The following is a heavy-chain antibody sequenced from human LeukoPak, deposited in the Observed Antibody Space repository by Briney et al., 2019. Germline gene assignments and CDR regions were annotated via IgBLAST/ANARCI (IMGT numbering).Heavy chain of an antibody. CDR2: INPSGGST. CDR1: GYTFTSYY. J-gene: IGHJ6*03. D-gene: IGHD1-26*01. CDR3: ARVGRSRGSLPNSYYYMDV. Sequence: ASVKVSCKASGYTFTSYYMHWVRQAPGQGLEWMGIINPSGGSTSYAQKCQGRVTMTRDTSTSTVYMELSSLRSEDTAVYYCARVGRSRGSLPNSYYYMDVWGQGTTVTVSS. V-gene: IGHV1-46*01.